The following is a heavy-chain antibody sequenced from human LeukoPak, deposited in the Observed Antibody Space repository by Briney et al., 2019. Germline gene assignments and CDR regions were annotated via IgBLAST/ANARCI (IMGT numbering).Heavy chain of an antibody. CDR1: GFTFSSYW. J-gene: IGHJ4*02. CDR3: ASLDTALLNSAY. CDR2: IKQDGSAK. D-gene: IGHD5-18*01. Sequence: GGSLRLSCAASGFTFSSYWMHWVRQAPGKGLEWVANIKQDGSAKYYVDSVKGRFTISRDDAKNSLYLQMNSLRAEDTAVYYCASLDTALLNSAYWGQGTLVTVSS. V-gene: IGHV3-7*01.